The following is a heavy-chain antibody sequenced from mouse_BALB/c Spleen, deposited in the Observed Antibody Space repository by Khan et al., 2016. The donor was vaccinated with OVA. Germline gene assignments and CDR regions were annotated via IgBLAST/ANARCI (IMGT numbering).Heavy chain of an antibody. V-gene: IGHV9-3-1*01. D-gene: IGHD2-1*01. CDR1: GYTLTDYG. J-gene: IGHJ3*01. CDR3: ARSDGNYKFTY. CDR2: INTYTGET. Sequence: QIQLVQSGPELKKPGETVKISCKASGYTLTDYGMNWVKQAPGKGLRWMGWINTYTGETTYADDFKGRFAFSLEASASTAYLQVSNLKNEDTATYCCARSDGNYKFTYWGQGTLVTVSA.